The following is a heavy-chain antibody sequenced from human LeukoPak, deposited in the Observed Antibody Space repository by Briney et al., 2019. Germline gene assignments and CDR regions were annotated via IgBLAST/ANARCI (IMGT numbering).Heavy chain of an antibody. Sequence: GGSLRLSCAASGFTFSSYRMHWVRQAPGKGLVWVSRIDSDKTTTTYADSVKGRFTISRDNAKNTLYLQMNSLRAEDTAVYYCARGRGGGSCDSWGQGTLVTVSS. J-gene: IGHJ5*01. CDR2: IDSDKTTT. CDR1: GFTFSSYR. V-gene: IGHV3-74*01. D-gene: IGHD2-15*01. CDR3: ARGRGGGSCDS.